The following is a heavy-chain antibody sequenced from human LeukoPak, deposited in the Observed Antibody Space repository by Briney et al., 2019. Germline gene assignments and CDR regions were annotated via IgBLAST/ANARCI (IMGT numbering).Heavy chain of an antibody. J-gene: IGHJ4*02. V-gene: IGHV4-61*08. CDR1: GGSISSGGYY. CDR3: AMTAAVANPYYFDY. D-gene: IGHD6-19*01. CDR2: VYSTGST. Sequence: PSETLSLTCTVSGGSISSGGYYWSWIRQPPGKGLEWIGYVYSTGSTSYNPSLKSRLTISVDTSRNQFSLRLSSVTAADTAVYYCAMTAAVANPYYFDYWGQGALVTVSS.